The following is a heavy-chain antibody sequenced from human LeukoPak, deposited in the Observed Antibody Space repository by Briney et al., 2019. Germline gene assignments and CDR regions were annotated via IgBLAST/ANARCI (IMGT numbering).Heavy chain of an antibody. J-gene: IGHJ6*03. CDR2: INPNSGGT. Sequence: ASVKVSCKASGYTFTSYDINWVRQATGQGLEWMGWINPNSGGTNYAQKFQGRVTMTRDTSISTAYMELSRLRSDDTAVYYCARVLYSSSYYYMDVWGTGTTVTVSS. CDR3: ARVLYSSSYYYMDV. V-gene: IGHV1-2*02. D-gene: IGHD6-6*01. CDR1: GYTFTSYD.